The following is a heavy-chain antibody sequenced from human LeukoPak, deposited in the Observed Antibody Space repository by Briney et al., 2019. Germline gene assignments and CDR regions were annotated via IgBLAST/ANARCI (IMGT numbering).Heavy chain of an antibody. Sequence: PQASVKVSCKASGGTFSSYAISWVRQAPGQGLEWMGWISAYNGNTNYAQKLQGRVTMTTDTSTSTAYMELRSLRSDDTAVYYCARDGKDSIFGNDYYYYGMDVWGQGTTVTVSS. CDR1: GGTFSSYA. D-gene: IGHD3-3*01. V-gene: IGHV1-18*01. J-gene: IGHJ6*02. CDR2: ISAYNGNT. CDR3: ARDGKDSIFGNDYYYYGMDV.